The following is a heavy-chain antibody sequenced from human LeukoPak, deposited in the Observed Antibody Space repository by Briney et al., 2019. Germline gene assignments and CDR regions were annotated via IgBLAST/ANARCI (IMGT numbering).Heavy chain of an antibody. D-gene: IGHD3-10*01. Sequence: ASVKVSCKTSGYTFTNYAMNWVRQAPGQGLEWMGWINTNTGNPMYAQGFTGRFVFSLDTSVSTAYLEISSLKGEDTAVYYCARDQESSTFDYWGQGTLVTVSS. V-gene: IGHV7-4-1*02. J-gene: IGHJ4*02. CDR3: ARDQESSTFDY. CDR1: GYTFTNYA. CDR2: INTNTGNP.